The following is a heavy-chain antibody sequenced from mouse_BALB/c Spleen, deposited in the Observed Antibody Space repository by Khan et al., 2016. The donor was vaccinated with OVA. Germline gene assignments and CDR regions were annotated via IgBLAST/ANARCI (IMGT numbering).Heavy chain of an antibody. V-gene: IGHV5-6*01. CDR1: GFTFSSYS. CDR2: ISSGGDYT. CDR3: ASHLTGSFAY. Sequence: EVQLVESGGDLVKPGGSLKFSCAASGFTFSSYSMSWVRQTPDKRLEWVATISSGGDYTYYSDNVKGRFTISRDNAKNTRYLQMSSLKSEDTAMYYCASHLTGSFAYWGQGTLVTVSA. J-gene: IGHJ3*01. D-gene: IGHD4-1*01.